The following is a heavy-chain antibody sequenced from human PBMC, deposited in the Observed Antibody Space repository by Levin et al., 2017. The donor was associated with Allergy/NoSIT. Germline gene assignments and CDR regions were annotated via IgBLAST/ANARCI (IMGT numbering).Heavy chain of an antibody. J-gene: IGHJ4*02. CDR2: IDQGGSGK. Sequence: GGSLRLSCAASGFTFTNYWMSWVRQAPGKGLEWVANIDQGGSGKYYVDSVKGRFTISRDNDMNSLYLQMNSLRAEDTAVYFCARTGDDYWGQGTLVTVSS. CDR3: ARTGDDY. V-gene: IGHV3-7*04. CDR1: GFTFTNYW. D-gene: IGHD4-17*01.